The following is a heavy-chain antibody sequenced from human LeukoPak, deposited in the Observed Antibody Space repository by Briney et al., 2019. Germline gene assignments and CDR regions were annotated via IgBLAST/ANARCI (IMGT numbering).Heavy chain of an antibody. CDR3: ARPLLGARAFDS. CDR1: GFTFSSSE. Sequence: GGSLRLSCAASGFTFSSSEMNWVRQAPGKGLEWISYISGSGSTIYYADSLKGRFTISRDNAKSSLYLQMNSLRADDTAVYYCARPLLGARAFDSWGQGTLVTVSS. D-gene: IGHD3-10*01. V-gene: IGHV3-48*03. J-gene: IGHJ4*02. CDR2: ISGSGSTI.